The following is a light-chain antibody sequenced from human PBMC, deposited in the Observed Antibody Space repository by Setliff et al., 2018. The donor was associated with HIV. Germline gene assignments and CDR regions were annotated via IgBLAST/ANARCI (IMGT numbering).Light chain of an antibody. J-gene: IGLJ1*01. Sequence: QSALTQPASVSGSPGQSITISCTGDSSHVGNYNLVSWYQHHPGKAPQLMIYEVTKRPSRVSNRFSGSKSGNTASLTISGLQAVDEATYYCCSYAETSIYVFGTGTKVTVL. CDR1: SSHVGNYNL. CDR3: CSYAETSIYV. V-gene: IGLV2-23*02. CDR2: EVT.